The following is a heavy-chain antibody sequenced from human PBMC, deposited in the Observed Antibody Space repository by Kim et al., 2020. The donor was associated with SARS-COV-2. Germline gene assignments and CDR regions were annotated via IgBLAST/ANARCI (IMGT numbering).Heavy chain of an antibody. CDR2: ISHDGNAK. CDR3: ASASLPCTAYTLPES. D-gene: IGHD3-16*01. Sequence: GGSLRLSCVASGFNFNYYCMNWVRQTPGKGLEWLSYISHDGNAKYYVDSVRGRFSISRANANNSLSLLLDNLTAEYTAMSYCASASLPCTAYTLPESRG. V-gene: IGHV3-7*01. J-gene: IGHJ5*01. CDR1: GFNFNYYC.